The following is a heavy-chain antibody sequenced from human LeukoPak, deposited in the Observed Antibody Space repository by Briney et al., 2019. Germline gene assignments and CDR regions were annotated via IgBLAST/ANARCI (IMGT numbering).Heavy chain of an antibody. V-gene: IGHV3-66*01. J-gene: IGHJ4*02. D-gene: IGHD3-10*01. CDR1: GFTVSSNY. CDR2: IYSGGST. CDR3: ATIGLWFGELSGYFDY. Sequence: GGSLRLSCAASGFTVSSNYMSWVRQAPGKGLEWVSVIYSGGSTYYPDSVKGRFTISRDNSKNTLYLQMNSLRAEDTAVHYCATIGLWFGELSGYFDYWGQGTLVTVSS.